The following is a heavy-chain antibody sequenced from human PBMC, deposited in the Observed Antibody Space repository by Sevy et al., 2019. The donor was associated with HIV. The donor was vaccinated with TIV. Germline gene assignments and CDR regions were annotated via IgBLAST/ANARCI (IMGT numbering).Heavy chain of an antibody. J-gene: IGHJ4*02. D-gene: IGHD6-19*01. CDR3: ARVAVAGTVY. V-gene: IGHV4-31*03. CDR1: GGSISSGGYY. CDR2: IYYSGST. Sequence: LRLSCTVSGGSISSGGYYWSWIRQHPGKGLEWIGYIYYSGSTYYNPSLKSRVTRSVDTSKNQFSLKLSSVTAADTAVYYCARVAVAGTVYWGQGTLVTVSS.